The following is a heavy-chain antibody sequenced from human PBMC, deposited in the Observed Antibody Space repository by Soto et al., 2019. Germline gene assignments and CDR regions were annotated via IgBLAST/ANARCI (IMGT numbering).Heavy chain of an antibody. J-gene: IGHJ4*02. V-gene: IGHV1-69*02. D-gene: IGHD3-10*01. CDR3: ATSYGSGYRAFDS. Sequence: QVQLVQSGADVQRPGSSVRVSCKASGETFNFYYINWVRQAPGLGLQWMGRINPILNMSNYAPRFQGRVTMTADKSTSTAYMELSSLRSEDTAMYYCATSYGSGYRAFDSWGQGALVTVSS. CDR1: GETFNFYY. CDR2: INPILNMS.